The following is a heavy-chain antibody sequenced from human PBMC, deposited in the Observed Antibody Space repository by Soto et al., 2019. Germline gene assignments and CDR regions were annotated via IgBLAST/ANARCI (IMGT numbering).Heavy chain of an antibody. CDR1: GFTFSNYA. CDR3: AKASAYSGRASWYFDL. Sequence: QVQLVESGGGVVQPGRSLRLSCAASGFTFSNYAMHWVRQAPGKGLEWVAVISYDGSDSYYADSVEGRFTISRDNSKNKLYLQMNSLRPEDTTMYYCAKASAYSGRASWYFDLWGRGTLVTVSS. D-gene: IGHD1-26*01. CDR2: ISYDGSDS. V-gene: IGHV3-30*18. J-gene: IGHJ2*01.